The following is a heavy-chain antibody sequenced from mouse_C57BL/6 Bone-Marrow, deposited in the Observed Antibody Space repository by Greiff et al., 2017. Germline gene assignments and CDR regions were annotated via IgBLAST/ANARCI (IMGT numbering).Heavy chain of an antibody. Sequence: EVQLQQSAPALVKPGASVKISCKASGYSFTGPYLHWVKQSSEKSLAWIGEINPSTGGTSYTQKFQGKAPFTVDTSSSAAFMQLKGLLSAVSAVYYCASFLYYFGPYWYLDVWGTGTTVTVSS. D-gene: IGHD1-1*01. CDR1: GYSFTGPY. CDR3: ASFLYYFGPYWYLDV. J-gene: IGHJ1*03. V-gene: IGHV1-43*01. CDR2: INPSTGGT.